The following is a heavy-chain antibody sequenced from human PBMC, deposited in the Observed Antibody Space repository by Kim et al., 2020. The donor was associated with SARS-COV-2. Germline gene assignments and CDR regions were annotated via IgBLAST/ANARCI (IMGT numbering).Heavy chain of an antibody. CDR3: ARESGFRGFDAFDI. D-gene: IGHD6-25*01. J-gene: IGHJ3*02. V-gene: IGHV3-30*01. Sequence: ADSVKGRFTISRDNSKNTLYLQMNSLRAEDTAVYYCARESGFRGFDAFDIWGQGTMVTVSS.